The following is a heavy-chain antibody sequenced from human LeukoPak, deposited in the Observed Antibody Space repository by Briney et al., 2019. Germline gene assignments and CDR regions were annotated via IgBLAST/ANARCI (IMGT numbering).Heavy chain of an antibody. Sequence: ASVKVSCKASGYTFTGYYMHWVRQAPGQGLEWMGWINPNSGGTNYAQKFQGRVTMTRDTSISTAYMELSRLRSDDTAVYYCARTGEVVVPAARLPNIAAAGRPLDYWGQGTLVTVSS. CDR3: ARTGEVVVPAARLPNIAAAGRPLDY. V-gene: IGHV1-2*02. CDR2: INPNSGGT. J-gene: IGHJ4*02. CDR1: GYTFTGYY. D-gene: IGHD2-2*01.